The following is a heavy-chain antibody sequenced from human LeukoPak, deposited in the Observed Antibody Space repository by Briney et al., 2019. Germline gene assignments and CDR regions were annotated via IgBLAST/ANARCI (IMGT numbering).Heavy chain of an antibody. Sequence: GGSLRLSCAASGFTFSSYAMSWVRQAPGKGLEWVSAISGSGGSTYHADSVKGRFTISRDNSKNTLYLQMNSLRAEDTAVYYCAKIGPDYDRLSRDYWGQGTLVTVSS. CDR2: ISGSGGST. D-gene: IGHD3-22*01. V-gene: IGHV3-23*01. CDR3: AKIGPDYDRLSRDY. J-gene: IGHJ4*02. CDR1: GFTFSSYA.